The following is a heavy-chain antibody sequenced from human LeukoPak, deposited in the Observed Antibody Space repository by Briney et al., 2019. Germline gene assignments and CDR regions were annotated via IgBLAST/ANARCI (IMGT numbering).Heavy chain of an antibody. CDR1: GDSISSTNW. Sequence: PSETLSLTCVVSGDSISSTNWWNWVRQPPGKGLEWIGEIDHRGNTNYNPSLKSRVTISVDRSKNQFSLKLTSVTAADTAVYYCARGYGPGYWGQGTLVTVSA. J-gene: IGHJ4*02. CDR3: ARGYGPGY. D-gene: IGHD4-17*01. V-gene: IGHV4-4*02. CDR2: IDHRGNT.